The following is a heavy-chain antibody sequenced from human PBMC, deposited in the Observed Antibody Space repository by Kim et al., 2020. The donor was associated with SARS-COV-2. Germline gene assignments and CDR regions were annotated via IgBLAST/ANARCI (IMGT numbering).Heavy chain of an antibody. CDR1: GFTFDDYA. V-gene: IGHV3-43*02. D-gene: IGHD5-18*01. Sequence: GGSLRLSCAASGFTFDDYAMHWVRQAPGKGLEWVSLISGDGGSTYYADSVKGRFTISRDNSKNSLYLQMNSLRTEDTALYYCAKDSRGYSYGYRRGRGDDYWGQGTLVTVSS. CDR3: AKDSRGYSYGYRRGRGDDY. J-gene: IGHJ4*02. CDR2: ISGDGGST.